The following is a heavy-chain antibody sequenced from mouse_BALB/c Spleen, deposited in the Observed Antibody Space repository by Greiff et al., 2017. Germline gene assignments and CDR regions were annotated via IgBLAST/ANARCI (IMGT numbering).Heavy chain of an antibody. CDR1: GYTFTSYY. V-gene: IGHV1S81*02. D-gene: IGHD1-1*01. Sequence: QVHVKQSGAELVKPGASVKLSCKASGYTFTSYYMYWVKQRPGQGLEWIGEINPSNGGTNFNEKFKSKATLTVDKSSSTAYMQLSSLTSEDSAVYYCTRRRIHYYGSLYYAMDYWGQGTSVTVSS. J-gene: IGHJ4*01. CDR2: INPSNGGT. CDR3: TRRRIHYYGSLYYAMDY.